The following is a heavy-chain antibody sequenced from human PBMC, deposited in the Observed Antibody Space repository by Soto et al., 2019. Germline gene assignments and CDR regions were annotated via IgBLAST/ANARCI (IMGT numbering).Heavy chain of an antibody. CDR3: ARHRTRDGYRYPDY. CDR2: IYPGDSDT. J-gene: IGHJ4*02. Sequence: GESLKISCKGSGYSFTSYWIGWVRQMPGKGLEWMGIIYPGDSDTRYSPXFQXXXXXXXXXXXSTAYLQWSSLKASDTAMYYCARHRTRDGYRYPDYWGQGTLVTVSS. D-gene: IGHD5-12*01. CDR1: GYSFTSYW. V-gene: IGHV5-51*01.